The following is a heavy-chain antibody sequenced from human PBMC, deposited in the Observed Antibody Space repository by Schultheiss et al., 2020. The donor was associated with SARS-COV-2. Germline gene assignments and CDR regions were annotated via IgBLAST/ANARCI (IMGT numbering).Heavy chain of an antibody. CDR3: AGDMSLWPIAD. CDR1: GFTFSSYA. CDR2: ISYDGSNK. J-gene: IGHJ4*02. V-gene: IGHV3-30*04. D-gene: IGHD2-21*01. Sequence: GGSLRLSCAASGFTFSSYAMHWVRQAPGKGLEWVAVISYDGSNKYYADSVKGRFTISRDNAKNSLYLQMNSLRAEDTAVYYCAGDMSLWPIADWGQGTLVTVSS.